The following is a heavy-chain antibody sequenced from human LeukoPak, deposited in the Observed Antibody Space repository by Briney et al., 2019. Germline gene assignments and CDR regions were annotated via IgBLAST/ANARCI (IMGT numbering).Heavy chain of an antibody. V-gene: IGHV3-30*02. CDR3: AKDLGVTGYYYYYMDV. J-gene: IGHJ6*03. CDR1: GFTFSSYG. Sequence: GGSLRLSCAASGFTFSSYGMHWVRQAPGKGLEWVAFIRYDGSNKCYADSVKGRFTISRDNSKNTLYLQMNSLRAEDTAVYYCAKDLGVTGYYYYYMDVWGKGTTVTVSS. CDR2: IRYDGSNK. D-gene: IGHD4-11*01.